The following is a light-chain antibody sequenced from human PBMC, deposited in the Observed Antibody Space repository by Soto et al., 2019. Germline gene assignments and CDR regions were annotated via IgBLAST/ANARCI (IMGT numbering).Light chain of an antibody. Sequence: QSALTQPASVSGSPGQSSTISCTGTSSDVGGYNYVSWYHQHPGKAPKLMIYDVSNRPSGVSNRFSGSKSCNTACLTISGLQAEDEADYYCSSYTSSSASPEVFGTGTKLTVL. J-gene: IGLJ1*01. CDR3: SSYTSSSASPEV. V-gene: IGLV2-14*01. CDR2: DVS. CDR1: SSDVGGYNY.